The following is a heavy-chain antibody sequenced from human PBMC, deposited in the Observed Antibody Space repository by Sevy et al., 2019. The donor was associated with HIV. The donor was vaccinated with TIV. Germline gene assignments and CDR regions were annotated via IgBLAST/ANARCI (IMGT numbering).Heavy chain of an antibody. CDR2: IYNTFTT. Sequence: SETLSLTCTVSGDSISGHFWSWIRQPPGKGLEWIGYIYNTFTTYYNPSLRSRVSMSLDTSKNQFSLKLTSVTAADTAVYYCARDFKGEEGYRSNGMDVWGQGTTVTVSS. CDR1: GDSISGHF. J-gene: IGHJ6*02. CDR3: ARDFKGEEGYRSNGMDV. V-gene: IGHV4-59*11. D-gene: IGHD3-10*01.